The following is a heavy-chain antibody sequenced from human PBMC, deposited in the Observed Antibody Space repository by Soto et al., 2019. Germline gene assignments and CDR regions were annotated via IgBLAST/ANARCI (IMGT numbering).Heavy chain of an antibody. D-gene: IGHD2-2*01. CDR1: GFTFSEYS. CDR3: ARENGHCTDACKRGAFDI. J-gene: IGHJ3*02. Sequence: EVQVVESGGGLVKPGGSLRLSCAASGFTFSEYSFLWVRQAPGKGLEWVSFIANGDNHIFYSDSVKGRFTISRDNAKNPVYLQLNSLRADDSAVYYCARENGHCTDACKRGAFDIWGQGTIVTVSS. V-gene: IGHV3-21*01. CDR2: IANGDNHI.